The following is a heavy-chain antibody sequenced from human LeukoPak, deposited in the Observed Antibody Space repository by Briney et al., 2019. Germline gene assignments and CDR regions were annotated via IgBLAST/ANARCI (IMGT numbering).Heavy chain of an antibody. CDR2: ISYDGSNK. CDR3: AKRDWEDGMDV. D-gene: IGHD1-26*01. J-gene: IGHJ6*02. V-gene: IGHV3-30*18. Sequence: GGSLRLSCAASGFTFSSCSVNWVRQAPGKGLEWVAVISYDGSNKYYADSVKGRFTISRDNSKNTLYLQMNSLRAEDTAVYYCAKRDWEDGMDVWGQGTTVTVSS. CDR1: GFTFSSCS.